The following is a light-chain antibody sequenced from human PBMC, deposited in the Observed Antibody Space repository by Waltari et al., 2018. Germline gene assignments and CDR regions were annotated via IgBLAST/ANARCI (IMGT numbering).Light chain of an antibody. CDR1: QSVGRT. CDR2: DAY. J-gene: IGKJ1*01. CDR3: QKYGTRPAT. V-gene: IGKV3-20*01. Sequence: DIVLTQSPGTLSLSPGDRATLSCRASQSVGRTLAWYQQRPGQAPRLLIYDAYSRATGIPDRFSGSGSGTDFSLTISRLEPEDFAVYYCQKYGTRPATFGQGTKVEVK.